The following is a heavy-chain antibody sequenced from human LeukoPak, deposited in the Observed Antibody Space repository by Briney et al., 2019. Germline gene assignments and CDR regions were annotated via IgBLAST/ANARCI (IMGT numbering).Heavy chain of an antibody. CDR2: IYYSGST. CDR1: VGSISPYY. V-gene: IGHV4-59*01. D-gene: IGHD3-10*01. J-gene: IGHJ3*02. CDR3: AREGHYYASGSGAFDI. Sequence: PSETLSLTCTVSVGSISPYYWSWIRQPPGKGLEWIGYIYYSGSTNSNPSLKSRVTMSVDTSKNQFSLKLSSVTTADTAVYYCAREGHYYASGSGAFDIWGQGTMITVSS.